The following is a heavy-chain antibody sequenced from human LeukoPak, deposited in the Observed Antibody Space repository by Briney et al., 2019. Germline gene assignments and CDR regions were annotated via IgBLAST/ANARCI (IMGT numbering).Heavy chain of an antibody. CDR2: ISGDGGST. V-gene: IGHV3-43*02. D-gene: IGHD4-17*01. J-gene: IGHJ4*02. CDR3: AKDGTFSVTTVPFFDY. Sequence: PGGSLRLSCAASGFTFDDYAMHWVRQAPGEGLEWVSLISGDGGSTYYADSVKGRFTISRDKSKNSLYLQMNSLRTEDTALYYCAKDGTFSVTTVPFFDYWGQGTLVTVSS. CDR1: GFTFDDYA.